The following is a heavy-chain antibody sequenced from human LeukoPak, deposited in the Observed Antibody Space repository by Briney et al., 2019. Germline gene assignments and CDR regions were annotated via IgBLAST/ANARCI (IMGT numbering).Heavy chain of an antibody. Sequence: GASVKVSCKASGDTFTSYDINWVRQATGQGLEWMGWMNPNSGNTGYAQKFQGRVTITRNTSISTAYMELSSLRSEDTAVYYCARGCSSTSCFSMVDPWGQGTLVTVSS. CDR1: GDTFTSYD. CDR2: MNPNSGNT. D-gene: IGHD2-2*01. CDR3: ARGCSSTSCFSMVDP. V-gene: IGHV1-8*03. J-gene: IGHJ5*02.